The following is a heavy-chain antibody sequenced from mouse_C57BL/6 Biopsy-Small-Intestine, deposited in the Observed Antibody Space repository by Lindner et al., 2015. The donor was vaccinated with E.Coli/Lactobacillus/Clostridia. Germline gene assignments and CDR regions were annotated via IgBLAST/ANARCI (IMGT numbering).Heavy chain of an antibody. CDR3: ARDSHCSGGSCYSFVNWRIYGMDV. CDR2: IIPMFGTA. CDR1: GGTFSSYA. J-gene: IGHJ1*01. Sequence: SVKVSCKASGGTFSSYAISWVRQAPGQGLEWMGGIIPMFGTAKYAQKFQGRVTITADESTSTAYMELSSLRSEDTAVYYCARDSHCSGGSCYSFVNWRIYGMDVWGQGTTVTVSS. D-gene: IGHD1-1*02. V-gene: IGHV1-81*01.